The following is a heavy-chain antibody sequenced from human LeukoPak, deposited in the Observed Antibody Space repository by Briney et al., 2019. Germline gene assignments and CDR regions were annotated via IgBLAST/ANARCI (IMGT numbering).Heavy chain of an antibody. D-gene: IGHD4-17*01. CDR3: ARSGDYGDYVVDY. Sequence: WGSLRLSCAASRFTFSSYSMNWVRQAPEKGLEWVSSISSSSSYIYYADSVKGRFTISRDNAKNSLYLQMNSLRAEDTAVYYCARSGDYGDYVVDYWGQGTLVTVSS. V-gene: IGHV3-21*01. J-gene: IGHJ4*02. CDR1: RFTFSSYS. CDR2: ISSSSSYI.